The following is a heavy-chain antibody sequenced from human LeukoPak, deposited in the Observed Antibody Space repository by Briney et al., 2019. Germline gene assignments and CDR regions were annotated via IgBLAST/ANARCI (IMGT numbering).Heavy chain of an antibody. CDR1: GGSISSGDYY. CDR2: IYYSGST. CDR3: AGAGYCSSPSCYTAYYYYMDV. V-gene: IGHV4-30-4*08. J-gene: IGHJ6*03. Sequence: TSQTLSLTCTVSGGSISSGDYYWSWIRQPPGKGLEWIGYIYYSGSTYYNPSLKSRVTISVDTSRNQFSLKLSSVTAADTAVYYCAGAGYCSSPSCYTAYYYYMDVWGKGTTVTVSS. D-gene: IGHD2-2*02.